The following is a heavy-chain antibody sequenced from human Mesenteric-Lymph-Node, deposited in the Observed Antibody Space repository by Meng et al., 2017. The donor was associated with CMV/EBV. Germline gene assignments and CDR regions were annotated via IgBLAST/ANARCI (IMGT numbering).Heavy chain of an antibody. CDR3: ARSLGYCSSTSCSNAGWFDP. CDR2: MNPNSGNT. D-gene: IGHD2-2*01. Sequence: ASVKVSCKASGYTFTSYDINWVRQATGQGLEWMGWMNPNSGNTGYAQKFQGRVTMTRNTSISTAYMELRSLRSDDTAVYYCARSLGYCSSTSCSNAGWFDPWGQGTMVTVSS. J-gene: IGHJ5*02. V-gene: IGHV1-8*01. CDR1: GYTFTSYD.